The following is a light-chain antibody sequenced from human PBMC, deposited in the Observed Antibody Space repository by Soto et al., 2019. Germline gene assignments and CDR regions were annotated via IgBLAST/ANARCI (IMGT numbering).Light chain of an antibody. V-gene: IGKV3-15*01. Sequence: ETVMTQAPATLSVSPGETATLSCRASHRVGTKLAWYQKKPGQAPKFLIDGAFIRSTGLPARIRGSGSGTTSTVTISSRQYDDVAVCDGHQYDNWTRTFSKGDKGEVK. CDR2: GAF. J-gene: IGKJ1*01. CDR3: HQYDNWTRT. CDR1: HRVGTK.